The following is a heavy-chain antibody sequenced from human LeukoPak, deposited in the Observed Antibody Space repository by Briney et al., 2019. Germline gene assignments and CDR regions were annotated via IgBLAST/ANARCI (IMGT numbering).Heavy chain of an antibody. CDR3: ARAEITYCSSTRCSFDY. CDR2: IYYSGST. CDR1: GGSISSYY. V-gene: IGHV4-39*01. Sequence: SETLSLTCTVSGGSISSYYWGWIRQPPGKGLEWIGSIYYSGSTYYNPSLKSRVTISVDTSKNQFSLKLSSVTAADTAVYYCARAEITYCSSTRCSFDYWGQGTLVTVSS. D-gene: IGHD2-2*01. J-gene: IGHJ4*02.